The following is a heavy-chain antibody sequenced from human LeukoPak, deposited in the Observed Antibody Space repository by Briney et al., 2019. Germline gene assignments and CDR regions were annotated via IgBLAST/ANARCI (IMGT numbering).Heavy chain of an antibody. Sequence: ASVKVSCKASGCTFTSYGISWVRQAPGQGLEWMGWISAYNGNTNYAQKLQGRVTMTTDTSTSTAYMELRSLRSDDTAVYYCARDNIRGNFFDYWGQGTLVTVSS. CDR2: ISAYNGNT. J-gene: IGHJ4*02. V-gene: IGHV1-18*01. CDR3: ARDNIRGNFFDY. D-gene: IGHD2-21*02. CDR1: GCTFTSYG.